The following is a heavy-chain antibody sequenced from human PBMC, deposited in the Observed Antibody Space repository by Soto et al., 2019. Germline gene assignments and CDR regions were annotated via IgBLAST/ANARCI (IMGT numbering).Heavy chain of an antibody. V-gene: IGHV3-30*03. CDR2: ISYDGSNK. D-gene: IGHD3-10*02. CDR3: ARRVREWLPTFFDY. Sequence: QVQLVESGGGVVQPGRSLRLSCAASGFNFTSYGMHWVRQAPGKGLEWVAVISYDGSNKYDADSVKGRFTISRDTSKNTLYLQMNSLRAEDTAVYYCARRVREWLPTFFDYCGQGTLVTVSS. J-gene: IGHJ4*02. CDR1: GFNFTSYG.